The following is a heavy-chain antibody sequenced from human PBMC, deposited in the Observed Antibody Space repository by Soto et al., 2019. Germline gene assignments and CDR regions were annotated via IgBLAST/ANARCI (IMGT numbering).Heavy chain of an antibody. CDR3: ARNDYYDSNGYFDY. J-gene: IGHJ4*02. CDR1: GGSISSYY. Sequence: SETLSLTCTVSGGSISSYYWSWIRQPPGKGLEWIGYIYYSGSTNYNPSLKSRVTISVDTSKNQFSLKLSSVTAADTAVYYCARNDYYDSNGYFDYWAPGTLVTVSS. D-gene: IGHD3-22*01. CDR2: IYYSGST. V-gene: IGHV4-59*01.